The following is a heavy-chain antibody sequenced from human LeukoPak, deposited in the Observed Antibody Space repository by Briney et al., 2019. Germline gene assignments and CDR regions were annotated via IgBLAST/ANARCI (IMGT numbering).Heavy chain of an antibody. CDR1: GYRFASYW. Sequence: GESLKISCKGSGYRFASYWIVWLRQVPGKGLEWMGFISPSDSDSRYSPPFQGQATISTDKSINTAYLQWSSLKASDTAIYYCARQDGGSHKYFDFWGQGTLVTVSA. CDR3: ARQDGGSHKYFDF. D-gene: IGHD1-26*01. J-gene: IGHJ4*02. V-gene: IGHV5-51*01. CDR2: ISPSDSDS.